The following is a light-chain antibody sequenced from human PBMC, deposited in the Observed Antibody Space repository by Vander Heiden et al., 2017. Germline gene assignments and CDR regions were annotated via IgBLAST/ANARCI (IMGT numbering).Light chain of an antibody. V-gene: IGKV3-11*01. Sequence: EIVLTQSPATLSLSPGERATLSCRASQSVSSYLAWYQQKPGQAPRLLIYDASNRATGIKARFSGSGYGTDFTLTISSLEPEDFAVYYCQQRSNGPPSYTFGQGTKLEIK. CDR1: QSVSSY. CDR2: DAS. CDR3: QQRSNGPPSYT. J-gene: IGKJ2*01.